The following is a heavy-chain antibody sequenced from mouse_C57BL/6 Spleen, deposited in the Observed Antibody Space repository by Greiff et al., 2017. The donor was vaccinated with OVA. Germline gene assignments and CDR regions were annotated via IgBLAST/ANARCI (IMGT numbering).Heavy chain of an antibody. CDR3: ARDSTTVERRAMDD. J-gene: IGHJ4*01. Sequence: QVQLQQSGAELVRPGTSVKVSCKASGYAFTNYLIEWVKQRPGQGLEWIGVINPGSGGTNYNEKFKGKATLPADKSSSTAYMQLSSLTSEDSAVYFCARDSTTVERRAMDDWGQGTSVTVSS. CDR1: GYAFTNYL. V-gene: IGHV1-54*01. CDR2: INPGSGGT. D-gene: IGHD1-1*01.